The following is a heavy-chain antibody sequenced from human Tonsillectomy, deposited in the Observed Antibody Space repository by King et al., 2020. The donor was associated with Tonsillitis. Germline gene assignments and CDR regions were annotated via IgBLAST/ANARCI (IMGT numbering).Heavy chain of an antibody. CDR1: GFTFNSQA. J-gene: IGHJ4*02. CDR3: VKDCSGGGCYSEYFEY. Sequence: VQLVESGGGLVQPGGSLRLSCSASGFTFNSQAMHWVRQAPGKGLEWLSAISIDGSRAYSAASGRGRFTISRDNSKTTLYLQMSSLRAEDPAVYYCVKDCSGGGCYSEYFEYWGQGTLVTVSS. CDR2: ISIDGSRA. V-gene: IGHV3-64D*06. D-gene: IGHD2-15*01.